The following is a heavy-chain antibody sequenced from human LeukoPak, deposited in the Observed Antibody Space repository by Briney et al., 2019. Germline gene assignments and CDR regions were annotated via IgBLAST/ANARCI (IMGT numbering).Heavy chain of an antibody. J-gene: IGHJ4*02. V-gene: IGHV4-34*01. CDR3: ARARDMVRGVIRRYYFDY. D-gene: IGHD3-10*01. CDR1: GGSFSGYY. CDR2: INHSGST. Sequence: SETLSLTCAVYGGSFSGYYWSWLRQPPGKGLEWLGEINHSGSTNYNPSLKSRVTISVDTSKNQFSLKLSSVTAADTAVYYCARARDMVRGVIRRYYFDYWGQGTLVTVSS.